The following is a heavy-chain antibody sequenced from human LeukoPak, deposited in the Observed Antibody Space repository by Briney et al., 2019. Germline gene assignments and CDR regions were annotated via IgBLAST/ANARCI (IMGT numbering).Heavy chain of an antibody. D-gene: IGHD2-15*01. CDR2: IRSKAYGGTT. Sequence: GRSLRLSCTASGFTFGDYAMSWVRQAPGKGLEWVGFIRSKAYGGTTEYAASVKGRFTISRDDSKSIAYLQMNNLKTEDTAVYYCTRGILPYYYMDVWGKGTTVTVSS. CDR1: GFTFGDYA. CDR3: TRGILPYYYMDV. V-gene: IGHV3-49*04. J-gene: IGHJ6*03.